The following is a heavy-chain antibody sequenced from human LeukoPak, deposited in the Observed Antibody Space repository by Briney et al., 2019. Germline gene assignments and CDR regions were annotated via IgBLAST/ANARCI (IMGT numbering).Heavy chain of an antibody. J-gene: IGHJ6*04. D-gene: IGHD3-10*02. CDR2: ISSSGSTI. V-gene: IGHV3-11*04. Sequence: PGGSLRLSCAASGFTFSYFYMTWIRQAPGKGLEWVSYISSSGSTIYYADSVKGRFTISRDSAKNSLYLRVNSLRAEDTAVYYCAELGITMIGGVWGKGTTVTISS. CDR3: AELGITMIGGV. CDR1: GFTFSYFY.